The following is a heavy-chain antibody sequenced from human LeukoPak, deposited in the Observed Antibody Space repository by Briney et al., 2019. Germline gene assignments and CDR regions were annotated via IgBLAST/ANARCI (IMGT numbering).Heavy chain of an antibody. J-gene: IGHJ4*02. CDR1: GFTFSSYA. CDR3: AKRPSYYYDSSALSYYFDY. D-gene: IGHD3-22*01. Sequence: GASLRLSCAASGFTFSSYAMSWVRRAPGKGLEWVSAISGSGGSTYYADSVKGRFTISRDNSKNTLYLQMDSLRAEDTAVYYCAKRPSYYYDSSALSYYFDYWGQGTLVTVSS. V-gene: IGHV3-23*01. CDR2: ISGSGGST.